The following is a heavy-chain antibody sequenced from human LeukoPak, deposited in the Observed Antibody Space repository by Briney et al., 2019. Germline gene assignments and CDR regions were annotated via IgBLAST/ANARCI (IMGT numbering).Heavy chain of an antibody. CDR1: GYTFTSHY. V-gene: IGHV1-46*01. D-gene: IGHD6-13*01. CDR2: ITTSGGST. Sequence: ASVKVSCKASGYTFTSHYMHWVRQAPGQGLEWMGIITTSGGSTSYAQNFQGRVTMTRDTSTSTVYMELTSLGSEDTAVYFCVRVRTIAAVGTDFDYWGQGTLVTVSS. CDR3: VRVRTIAAVGTDFDY. J-gene: IGHJ4*02.